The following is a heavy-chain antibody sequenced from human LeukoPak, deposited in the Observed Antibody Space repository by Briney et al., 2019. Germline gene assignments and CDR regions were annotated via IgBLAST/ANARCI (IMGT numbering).Heavy chain of an antibody. D-gene: IGHD4-17*01. CDR2: ISYDGSNK. V-gene: IGHV3-30*03. Sequence: TGGSLRLSCEASGFTFSNHGMHWVRQAPGKGLEWVAVISYDGSNKYYADSVKGRFTISRDNSKNTLYLQMNSLRAEDTAVYYCAIPLLHDYGDYGVPGYWGQGTLVTVSS. J-gene: IGHJ4*02. CDR1: GFTFSNHG. CDR3: AIPLLHDYGDYGVPGY.